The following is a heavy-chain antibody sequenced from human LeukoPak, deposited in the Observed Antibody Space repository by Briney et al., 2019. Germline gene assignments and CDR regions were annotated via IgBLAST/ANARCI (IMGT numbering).Heavy chain of an antibody. CDR1: GFTFDDYG. Sequence: GSLRLSCAASGFTFDDYGMSWVRQAPGKGLEWVSGINWNGGSTGYADSVKGRFTISRDNAKNSLYLQMNSLRAEDTALYYCARVGREGYYFDYWGQGTLVTVSS. V-gene: IGHV3-20*04. J-gene: IGHJ4*02. CDR2: INWNGGST. CDR3: ARVGREGYYFDY. D-gene: IGHD3-10*01.